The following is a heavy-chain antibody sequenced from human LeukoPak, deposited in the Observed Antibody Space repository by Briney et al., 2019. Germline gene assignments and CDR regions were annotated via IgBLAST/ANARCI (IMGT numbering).Heavy chain of an antibody. D-gene: IGHD5-18*01. CDR2: ISSSSYI. J-gene: IGHJ3*02. V-gene: IGHV3-21*01. Sequence: GGSLRLSCAASGFTFSSHSMNWVRQAPGKGLEWVSSISSSSYIYYADSVKGRFTISRDNAKNSLYLQMNSLRAEDTAVYYCARDSRGLQLRFLGAFDIWGQGTMVTVSS. CDR3: ARDSRGLQLRFLGAFDI. CDR1: GFTFSSHS.